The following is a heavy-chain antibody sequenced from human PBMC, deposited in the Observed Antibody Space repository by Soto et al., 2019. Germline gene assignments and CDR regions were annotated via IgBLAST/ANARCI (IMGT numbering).Heavy chain of an antibody. CDR2: IIPIFGTA. CDR3: AAEIYSGGNCCHFDY. Sequence: SVKVSCKASGGTFSSYAISWVRQAPGQGLEWMGGIIPIFGTANYAQKFQGRVTITRDTSTSTAYMELSSLRSEDTAVYYCAAEIYSGGNCCHFDYWGQGTLVTVSS. D-gene: IGHD2-21*02. CDR1: GGTFSSYA. J-gene: IGHJ4*02. V-gene: IGHV1-69*05.